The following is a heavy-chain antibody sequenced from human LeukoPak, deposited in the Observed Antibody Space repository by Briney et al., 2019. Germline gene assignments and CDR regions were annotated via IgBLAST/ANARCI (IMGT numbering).Heavy chain of an antibody. Sequence: ASVKVSCKASGGTFSSYAISWVRQAPGQGLEWMGGIIPIFGTANYAQKFQGRVTITADESTSTAYMELSSLRSEDTAVYYCARTSGDDSSGYYSSFDYRGQGTLVTVSS. D-gene: IGHD3-22*01. CDR1: GGTFSSYA. CDR2: IIPIFGTA. V-gene: IGHV1-69*01. J-gene: IGHJ4*02. CDR3: ARTSGDDSSGYYSSFDY.